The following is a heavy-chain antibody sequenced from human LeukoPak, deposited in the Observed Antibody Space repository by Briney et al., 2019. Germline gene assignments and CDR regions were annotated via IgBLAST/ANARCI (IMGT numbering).Heavy chain of an antibody. J-gene: IGHJ4*02. CDR1: GFTVSSNY. CDR2: IYSGGST. D-gene: IGHD6-19*01. CDR3: ARGSYSSGWYYFDY. Sequence: GSLRLSCAASGFTVSSNYMSWVRQAPGKGLEWVSVIYSGGSTYYADSVKGRFTISRDNSKNTLYLQMNSLRAEDTAVYYCARGSYSSGWYYFDYWGQGTLVTVSS. V-gene: IGHV3-66*01.